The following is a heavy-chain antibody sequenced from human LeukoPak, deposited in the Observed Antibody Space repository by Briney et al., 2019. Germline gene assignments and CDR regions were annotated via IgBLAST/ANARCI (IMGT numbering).Heavy chain of an antibody. Sequence: GRSLRLSCAASGFTFSSYGMHWVRQAPGKGLEWVAVISYDGSNKYYADSVKGRFTISRDNSKNTLYLQMNSLRAEDTAVYYCAKVRVPAANMGGYYYGMDVWGKGTTVTVSS. D-gene: IGHD2-2*01. J-gene: IGHJ6*04. V-gene: IGHV3-30*18. CDR2: ISYDGSNK. CDR1: GFTFSSYG. CDR3: AKVRVPAANMGGYYYGMDV.